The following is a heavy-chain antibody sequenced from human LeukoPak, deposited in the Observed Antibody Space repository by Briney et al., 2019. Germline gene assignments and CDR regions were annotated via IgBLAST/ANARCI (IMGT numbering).Heavy chain of an antibody. V-gene: IGHV4-39*01. CDR3: ARQDSYDMALT. Sequence: SETLSLTCTVSGGSISSSRYYWGWIRQPPGKGLEWIGSIYYSGSTYYNPSLKSRVTISVDTSKNQFSLKLDSVTAADTAVYYCARQDSYDMALTWGQGTLVTVSS. CDR1: GGSISSSRYY. D-gene: IGHD3-22*01. J-gene: IGHJ5*02. CDR2: IYYSGST.